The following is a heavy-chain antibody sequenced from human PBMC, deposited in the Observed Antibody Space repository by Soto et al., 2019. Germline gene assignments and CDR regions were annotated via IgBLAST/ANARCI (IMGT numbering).Heavy chain of an antibody. V-gene: IGHV1-2*04. D-gene: IGHD3-3*01. CDR2: INPNSGGT. Sequence: ASVKVSCKASGYTFTGYYMHWVRQAPGQGLEWMGWINPNSGGTNYAQKFQGWVTMTRDTSISTAYMELSRLRSDDTAVYYCARYGSGSLPNFDYWGQGTLVTVSS. CDR3: ARYGSGSLPNFDY. J-gene: IGHJ4*02. CDR1: GYTFTGYY.